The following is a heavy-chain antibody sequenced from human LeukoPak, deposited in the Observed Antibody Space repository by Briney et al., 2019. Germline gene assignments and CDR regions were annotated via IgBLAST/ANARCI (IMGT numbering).Heavy chain of an antibody. J-gene: IGHJ5*01. CDR3: AKDSVVRNTGSYCFAS. CDR2: VSGDGRTT. CDR1: GFTFNNYA. D-gene: IGHD1-26*01. V-gene: IGHV3-23*01. Sequence: PGGSLRLSCAASGFTFNNYAMSWVRQVPGKGLEWVSAVSGDGRTTHYVDSVKGRFTISRDNSRNTLYLQMSSLRAEDTATYYCAKDSVVRNTGSYCFASWGQGTLVTVSS.